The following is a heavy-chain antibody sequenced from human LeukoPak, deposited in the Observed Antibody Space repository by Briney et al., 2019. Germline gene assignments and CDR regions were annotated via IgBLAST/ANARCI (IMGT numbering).Heavy chain of an antibody. D-gene: IGHD3-3*01. Sequence: PGRSLRLSCAASGFTFSSYGMHWVRQAPGKGLEWAAVIWYDGSNKYYADSVKGRFTISRDNSRNTLYLQMNSLRAEDTAVYYCRTEGDTYDYCCSCYYSRHYYYYMDLWGKGTTVSVSS. V-gene: IGHV3-33*01. CDR2: IWYDGSNK. CDR3: RTEGDTYDYCCSCYYSRHYYYYMDL. CDR1: GFTFSSYG. J-gene: IGHJ6*03.